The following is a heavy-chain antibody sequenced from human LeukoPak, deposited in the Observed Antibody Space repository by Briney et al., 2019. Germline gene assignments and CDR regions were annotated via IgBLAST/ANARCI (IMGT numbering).Heavy chain of an antibody. V-gene: IGHV3-7*01. CDR3: ARDRWGYSYGGD. D-gene: IGHD5-18*01. Sequence: GGSLRLSCAASGLSFRSYSMSWVRQAPGKGLEWVANIKQDGSEKFYVDSVKGRFTISRDNAKNSVYLQMNSLRDEDTAVYYCARDRWGYSYGGDWGQGTLVTVSS. CDR2: IKQDGSEK. J-gene: IGHJ4*02. CDR1: GLSFRSYS.